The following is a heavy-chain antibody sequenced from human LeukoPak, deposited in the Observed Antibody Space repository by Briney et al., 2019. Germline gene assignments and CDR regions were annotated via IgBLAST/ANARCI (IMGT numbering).Heavy chain of an antibody. CDR1: GNSVSSNSAA. D-gene: IGHD6-19*01. CDR2: TYYRSKWYN. Sequence: SQTLSLTCAISGNSVSSNSAAWNWIRQSPSRGLEWLGRTYYRSKWYNDYAVSVKSRITINPDTSKNQFSLQLNSVTPEDTAVYYCAREGGGTYSSGTEGFDYWGQGTLVTVSS. V-gene: IGHV6-1*01. J-gene: IGHJ4*02. CDR3: AREGGGTYSSGTEGFDY.